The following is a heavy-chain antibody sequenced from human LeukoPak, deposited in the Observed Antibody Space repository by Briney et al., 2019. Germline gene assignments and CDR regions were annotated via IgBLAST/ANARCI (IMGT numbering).Heavy chain of an antibody. V-gene: IGHV3-30-3*01. CDR1: GFTFSSYA. CDR3: ARVGAGEGSSYYTLDY. J-gene: IGHJ4*02. D-gene: IGHD3-3*01. Sequence: PGGSLRLSCAASGFTFSSYAMHWVRQAPGKGLEWVAVISYDGSNKYYADSVKGRFTISRDNSKNTLYLQMNSLRAEDTAVYYCARVGAGEGSSYYTLDYWGQGTLVTVSS. CDR2: ISYDGSNK.